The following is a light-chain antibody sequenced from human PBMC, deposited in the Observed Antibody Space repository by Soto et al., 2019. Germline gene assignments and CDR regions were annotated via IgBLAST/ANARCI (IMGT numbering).Light chain of an antibody. CDR3: RQYGNAPFA. J-gene: IGKJ2*01. V-gene: IGKV3-20*01. CDR2: GAS. CDR1: QSVRNSY. Sequence: EVVLTQSQGTLSLSPGERATLSCRASQSVRNSYLAWYQQQPGQAPRDLIYGASTRATGVPDRFSGSESGTDFTPNIIRLQPENLAVYYCRQYGNAPFAVGQGTTLESK.